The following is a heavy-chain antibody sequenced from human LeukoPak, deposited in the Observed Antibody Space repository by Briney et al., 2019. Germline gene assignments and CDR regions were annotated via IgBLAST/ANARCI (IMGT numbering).Heavy chain of an antibody. J-gene: IGHJ5*02. Sequence: SETLSLTCTVSGGSISSYYWSWIRQPPGKGLEWIWYIYYSGSTNYNPSLKSRVTISVDTSKNQFSLKLSSVTAADTAVYYCAREYYYGSGDLFDPWGQGTLVTVSS. V-gene: IGHV4-59*01. CDR1: GGSISSYY. D-gene: IGHD3-10*01. CDR3: AREYYYGSGDLFDP. CDR2: IYYSGST.